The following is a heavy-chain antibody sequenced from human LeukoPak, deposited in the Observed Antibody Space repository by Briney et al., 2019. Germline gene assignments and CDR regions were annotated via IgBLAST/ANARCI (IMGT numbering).Heavy chain of an antibody. J-gene: IGHJ6*02. CDR1: GFTFSSYA. D-gene: IGHD4-11*01. Sequence: GGSLRLSCAASGFTFSSYAMSWVRQAPGKGLEWVSAISGSGGSTYYADSVKGRFTISRDNSKNTLYLQMNSLRAEDTAVYYCAKGEDYSNYYGMDVWGQGTTVTASS. CDR2: ISGSGGST. CDR3: AKGEDYSNYYGMDV. V-gene: IGHV3-23*01.